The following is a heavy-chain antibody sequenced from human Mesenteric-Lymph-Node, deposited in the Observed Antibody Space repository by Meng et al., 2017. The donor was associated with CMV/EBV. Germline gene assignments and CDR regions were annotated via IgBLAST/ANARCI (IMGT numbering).Heavy chain of an antibody. CDR3: AKDYLPQVDYYYYGMDV. CDR2: IWYDGSNK. J-gene: IGHJ6*02. Sequence: GESLRLSCAASGFTFSSYGMHWVRQAPGKGLEWVAVIWYDGSNKYYADSVKGRFTISRDNSKNTLYLQMNSLRAEDTAVYYCAKDYLPQVDYYYYGMDVWGQGTTVTVSS. D-gene: IGHD2-15*01. CDR1: GFTFSSYG. V-gene: IGHV3-33*06.